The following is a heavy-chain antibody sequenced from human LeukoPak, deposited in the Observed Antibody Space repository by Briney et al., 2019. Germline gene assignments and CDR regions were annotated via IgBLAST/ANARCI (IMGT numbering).Heavy chain of an antibody. D-gene: IGHD1-7*01. CDR2: ISPSSSRI. CDR1: GFTFSSYN. CDR3: ARMNYVSSGWGAPFDD. J-gene: IGHJ4*02. V-gene: IGHV3-48*04. Sequence: GGSLRLSCAASGFTFSSYNMNWVRQAPGKGLEWVSYISPSSSRIDYAASVRGRFTISRDSAKSSLYLQMNSLSTDDTAVYYCARMNYVSSGWGAPFDDWGQGTLVTVSS.